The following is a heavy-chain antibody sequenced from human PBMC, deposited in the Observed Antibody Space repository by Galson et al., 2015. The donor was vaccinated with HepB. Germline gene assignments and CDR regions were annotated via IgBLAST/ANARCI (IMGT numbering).Heavy chain of an antibody. V-gene: IGHV3-33*01. Sequence: SLRLSCAASGFTFSSYGMHWVRQAPGKGLGWVAVIWYNGSNKYYADSVKGRFTISRDNSKNTLYLQMNSLRAEDTAVYYCARVLTIFGVVFPLDYYYGMDVWGQGTTVTVSS. D-gene: IGHD3-3*01. CDR1: GFTFSSYG. J-gene: IGHJ6*02. CDR2: IWYNGSNK. CDR3: ARVLTIFGVVFPLDYYYGMDV.